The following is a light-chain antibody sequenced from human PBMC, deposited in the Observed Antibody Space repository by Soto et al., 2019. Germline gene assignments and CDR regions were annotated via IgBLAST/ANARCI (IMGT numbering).Light chain of an antibody. J-gene: IGLJ1*01. CDR3: AAWDDSLNGYV. V-gene: IGLV1-44*01. CDR1: SSNLGSNT. Sequence: QSVLTQPPSASGTPGQRVTISCSGSSSNLGSNTVNWYQQLPGTAPKLLIYGNNERPSRVPDRFSGSKSGTSASLAISGLQSEDEADYHCAAWDDSLNGYVFGTGTKVTVL. CDR2: GNN.